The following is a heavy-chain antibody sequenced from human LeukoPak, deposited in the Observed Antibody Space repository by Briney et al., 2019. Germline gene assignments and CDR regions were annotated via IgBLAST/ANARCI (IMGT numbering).Heavy chain of an antibody. Sequence: SETLSLTCTVSGGSISSYYWSWIRQPPGKGLEWIGYIYYSGSTYYNPSLKSRVTISVDTSKNQFSLKLNSVTAADTAVYFCARDSPNSSSRRPGWFDPWGQGTLVIVSS. J-gene: IGHJ5*02. CDR2: IYYSGST. D-gene: IGHD6-13*01. CDR1: GGSISSYY. V-gene: IGHV4-59*01. CDR3: ARDSPNSSSRRPGWFDP.